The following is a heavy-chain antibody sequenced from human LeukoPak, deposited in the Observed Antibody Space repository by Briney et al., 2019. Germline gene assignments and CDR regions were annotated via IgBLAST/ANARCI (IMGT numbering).Heavy chain of an antibody. CDR1: GFTLSSYA. J-gene: IGHJ4*02. Sequence: GGSLRLSCAASGFTLSSYAMSWVRQAPGKGLEWVSAISGSGGSTYYADSVKGRFTISRDNSKNTLYLQMNSLRAEDTAVYYCAKDWQLYCSSTSCYEPYFDYWGQGTLVTVSS. D-gene: IGHD2-2*01. CDR2: ISGSGGST. CDR3: AKDWQLYCSSTSCYEPYFDY. V-gene: IGHV3-23*01.